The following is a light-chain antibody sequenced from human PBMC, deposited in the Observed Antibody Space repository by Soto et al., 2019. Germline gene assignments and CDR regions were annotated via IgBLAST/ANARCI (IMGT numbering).Light chain of an antibody. CDR2: DVT. CDR1: SSDVGHYSY. Sequence: QSVLTQPPSVSGSPGQSVTTSCTGTSSDVGHYSYVSWYQQHPGKGPKLVIYDVTKRPSGVPDRFSGSKSGNTASLTISGLQAEDEADYYCCSYAGSSTLYVFGTGTKVTVL. V-gene: IGLV2-11*01. J-gene: IGLJ1*01. CDR3: CSYAGSSTLYV.